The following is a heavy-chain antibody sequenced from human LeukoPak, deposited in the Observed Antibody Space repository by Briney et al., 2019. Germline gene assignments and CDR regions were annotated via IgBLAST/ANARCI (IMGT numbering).Heavy chain of an antibody. CDR3: ARELDSSGSRSIGY. CDR2: IIPILGIA. V-gene: IGHV1-69*04. J-gene: IGHJ4*02. D-gene: IGHD6-25*01. CDR1: GGTFSSYA. Sequence: GSSVKVSCKASGGTFSSYAISWVRQAPGQGLEWMGSIIPILGIANYAQKFQGRVTITADKSTSTAYMELSSLRSEDTAVYYCARELDSSGSRSIGYWGQGTLVTVSS.